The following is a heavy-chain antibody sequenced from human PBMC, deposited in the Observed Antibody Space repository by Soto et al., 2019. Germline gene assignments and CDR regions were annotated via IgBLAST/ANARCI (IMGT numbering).Heavy chain of an antibody. CDR3: ARRYGSGSFDF. D-gene: IGHD3-10*01. CDR2: IYYSGST. J-gene: IGHJ4*02. Sequence: QVQLQESGPGLVKPSETLSLTCTVSGGSISSYYWSWIRQSPGKGLEWIGYIYYSGSTNYNPSLKSRVTISVDTTKNQFSLKLSSVTAADTAVYYCARRYGSGSFDFWGQGTLVTVSS. CDR1: GGSISSYY. V-gene: IGHV4-59*01.